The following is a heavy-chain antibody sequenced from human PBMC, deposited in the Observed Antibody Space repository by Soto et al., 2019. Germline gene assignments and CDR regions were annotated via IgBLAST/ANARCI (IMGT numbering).Heavy chain of an antibody. CDR1: GFIFNDYY. V-gene: IGHV3-11*06. J-gene: IGHJ4*02. CDR2: ISGSSGSK. CDR3: ARSAAEVNTFFDF. D-gene: IGHD4-4*01. Sequence: QVQLVESGGGLVKPGGSLTLSCAASGFIFNDYYMSWIRQAPGKGLEWVSIISGSSGSKKYADSGKGRFTISRDDAKKSLYLEMNSLRVEDTAVYYCARSAAEVNTFFDFWGQGTQVTVSS.